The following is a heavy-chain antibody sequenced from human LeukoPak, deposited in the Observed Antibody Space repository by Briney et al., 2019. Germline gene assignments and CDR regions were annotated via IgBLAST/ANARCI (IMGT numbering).Heavy chain of an antibody. J-gene: IGHJ5*02. CDR2: IYYSGST. Sequence: PSETLSLTCTVSGGSISSGGYYWSWIRQHPGKGLEWVGHIYYSGSTHYNPSLKSRVTISVDTSKNQFSLKLSSVTAADTAVYYCARDDLQSLPAAIYNWFDPWGQGTLVTVSS. V-gene: IGHV4-31*03. CDR3: ARDDLQSLPAAIYNWFDP. CDR1: GGSISSGGYY. D-gene: IGHD2-2*02.